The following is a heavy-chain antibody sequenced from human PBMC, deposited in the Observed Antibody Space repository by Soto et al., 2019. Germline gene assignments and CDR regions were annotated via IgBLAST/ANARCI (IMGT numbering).Heavy chain of an antibody. Sequence: PSETLSLTCAVSGGSISSGGYSWSWIRQPPGKGLEWIGYIYHSGSTYYNPSLKSRVTISVDRSKNQFSLKLSSVTAADTAVYYCARDEYSPTGGGSHWFDPWGQGTLVTVSS. CDR3: ARDEYSPTGGGSHWFDP. CDR1: GGSISSGGYS. J-gene: IGHJ5*02. CDR2: IYHSGST. D-gene: IGHD5-12*01. V-gene: IGHV4-30-2*01.